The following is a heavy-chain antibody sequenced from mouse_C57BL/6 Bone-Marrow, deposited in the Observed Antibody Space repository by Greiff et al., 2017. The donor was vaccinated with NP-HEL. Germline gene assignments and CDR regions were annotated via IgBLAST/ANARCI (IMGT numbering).Heavy chain of an antibody. CDR3: ARPLSSYYWYFDV. V-gene: IGHV1-42*01. Sequence: VQLQQSGPELVKPGASVKISCKASGYSFTGYYMNWVKQSPEKSLEWIGEINPSSGGTTYNQKFKAKATLTVDKSSSTAYMQLKSLTSEDSAVYYCARPLSSYYWYFDVWGTGTTVTVSS. D-gene: IGHD1-1*01. J-gene: IGHJ1*03. CDR2: INPSSGGT. CDR1: GYSFTGYY.